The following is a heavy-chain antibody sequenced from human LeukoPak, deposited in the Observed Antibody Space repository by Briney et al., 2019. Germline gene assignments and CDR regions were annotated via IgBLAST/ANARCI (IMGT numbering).Heavy chain of an antibody. Sequence: QPGGSLRLSCAASGFTFSSYGMPWVRQAPGKGLEWVAVISYDGSNKYYADSVKGRFTISRDNSKNTLYLQMNSLRAEDTAVYYCFVPMIVVAPGNDAFDIWGQGTMVTVSS. V-gene: IGHV3-30*03. CDR2: ISYDGSNK. D-gene: IGHD3-22*01. CDR3: FVPMIVVAPGNDAFDI. CDR1: GFTFSSYG. J-gene: IGHJ3*02.